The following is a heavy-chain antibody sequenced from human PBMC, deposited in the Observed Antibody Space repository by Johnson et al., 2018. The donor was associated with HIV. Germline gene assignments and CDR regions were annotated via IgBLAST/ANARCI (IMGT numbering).Heavy chain of an antibody. Sequence: QVQLVESGGGVVQPGRSLRLSCTASGFTFRSYGMYWVRQAPGKGLEWVALIWYDGSNKYYADSVKGRFTISRDNSKNTLYLQMNSLRPEDTAVYYCARDNREWQTGTKGDAFDIWGQGTMVTVSS. CDR1: GFTFRSYG. V-gene: IGHV3-33*01. CDR3: ARDNREWQTGTKGDAFDI. D-gene: IGHD1-7*01. J-gene: IGHJ3*02. CDR2: IWYDGSNK.